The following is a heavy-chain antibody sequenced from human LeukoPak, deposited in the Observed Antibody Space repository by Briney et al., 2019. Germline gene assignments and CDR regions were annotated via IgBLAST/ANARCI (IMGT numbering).Heavy chain of an antibody. Sequence: GGSLRLSCAASGLTFSNAWMSWVRLPPGKGLEWVGRVKSKTDGGTTDYAAPVKGRFTISRDDSKNMLYLQMNSLKTEGTAVYYCTRDGGAYFDYWGQGALVTVSS. CDR2: VKSKTDGGTT. CDR3: TRDGGAYFDY. J-gene: IGHJ4*02. V-gene: IGHV3-15*01. CDR1: GLTFSNAW. D-gene: IGHD2-21*01.